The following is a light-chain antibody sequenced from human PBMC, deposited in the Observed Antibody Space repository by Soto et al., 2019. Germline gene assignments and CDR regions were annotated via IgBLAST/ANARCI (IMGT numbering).Light chain of an antibody. CDR3: LQHKSYPIT. CDR1: QGISTY. Sequence: DIQMTQSPSSVSASIGDRVSITCRASQGISTYLGWYQQKPGKAPKRLIYGASSLQSGVPSRFSGSGSGTEFTLTISSLQPEDFAPYYCLQHKSYPITFGQGTRLEIK. J-gene: IGKJ5*01. CDR2: GAS. V-gene: IGKV1-17*03.